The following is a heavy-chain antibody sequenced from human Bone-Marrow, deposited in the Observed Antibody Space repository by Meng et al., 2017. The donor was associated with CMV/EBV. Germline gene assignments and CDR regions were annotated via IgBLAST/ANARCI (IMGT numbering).Heavy chain of an antibody. CDR1: GFTFSSDW. J-gene: IGHJ5*02. Sequence: GGSLRLTCAASGFTFSSDWMHWVSQAPGKGLVWVSRINSDGSSTSYADSVKGRFTISRDNAKNTLYLQMNSLRAEDTAVYYCARGTSIAAACCDPWGQGTLVTVSS. CDR3: ARGTSIAAACCDP. D-gene: IGHD6-13*01. CDR2: INSDGSST. V-gene: IGHV3-74*01.